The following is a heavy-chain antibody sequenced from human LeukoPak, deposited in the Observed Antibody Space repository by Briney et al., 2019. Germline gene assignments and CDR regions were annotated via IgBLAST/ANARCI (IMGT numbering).Heavy chain of an antibody. CDR3: ARVGIVGNVGYY. CDR1: GYTFTGYY. J-gene: IGHJ4*02. CDR2: IYPNSGDT. D-gene: IGHD1-26*01. Sequence: ASVKVSCKASGYTFTGYYMHWVRQAPGQGLEWMGWIYPNSGDTNYAQKFQGGVTMTRDTSISTAYMELSRLKSDDTAVYYCARVGIVGNVGYYWGQGTLVTVSS. V-gene: IGHV1-2*02.